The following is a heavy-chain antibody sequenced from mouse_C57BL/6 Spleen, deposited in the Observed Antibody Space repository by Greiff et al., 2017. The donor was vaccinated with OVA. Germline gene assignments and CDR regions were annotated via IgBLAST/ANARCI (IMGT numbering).Heavy chain of an antibody. V-gene: IGHV5-4*01. Sequence: EVQRVESGGGLVKPGGSLKLSCAASGFTFSSYAMSWVRQTPEKRLEWVATISDGGSYTYYPDNVKGRFTISRDNAKNNLYLQMSHLKSEDTAMYYCAREGNGNYVFAYWGQGTLVTVSA. CDR1: GFTFSSYA. D-gene: IGHD2-1*01. CDR3: AREGNGNYVFAY. J-gene: IGHJ3*01. CDR2: ISDGGSYT.